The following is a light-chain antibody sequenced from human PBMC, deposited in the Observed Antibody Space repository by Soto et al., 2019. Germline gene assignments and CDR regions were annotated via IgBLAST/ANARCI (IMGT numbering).Light chain of an antibody. CDR1: SNDIGPYNY. CDR3: SSYTSLSTYI. CDR2: DVK. V-gene: IGLV2-14*03. J-gene: IGLJ1*01. Sequence: QSALAQPPSVSGSPGQSSTISRTGTSNDIGPYNYVSWYQQYPGKAPKLVIYDVKNRPSGVSNRFSGSKSGNTASLTISVLQAEDEADYYCSSYTSLSTYIFGGGTKLTVL.